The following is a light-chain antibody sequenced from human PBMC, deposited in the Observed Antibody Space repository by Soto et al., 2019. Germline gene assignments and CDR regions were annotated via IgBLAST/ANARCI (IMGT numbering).Light chain of an antibody. V-gene: IGLV2-11*01. CDR2: DVS. CDR1: SSDVGSYNR. J-gene: IGLJ1*01. Sequence: QPVLTQPPSVSGSPGQSVTISCTGTSSDVGSYNRVSWYQQPPGTAPKVMIYDVSKRPSGVPDRFSGSKSGNTASLTISGLQAEDEADYYCCSYAGNYTVYVFGTGTKLTVL. CDR3: CSYAGNYTVYV.